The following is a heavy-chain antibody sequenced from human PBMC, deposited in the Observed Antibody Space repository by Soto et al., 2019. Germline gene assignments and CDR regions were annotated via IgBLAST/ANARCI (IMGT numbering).Heavy chain of an antibody. V-gene: IGHV3-7*03. CDR2: IKQDGSEK. CDR1: GFTFSRSW. D-gene: IGHD2-8*01. CDR3: AREMYGMVFAQALEY. J-gene: IGHJ4*02. Sequence: PGGSLRLSCAASGFTFSRSWMSWVRQAPGKGLEWVANIKQDGSEKYYVDSVKGRFTISRDNAKNSLYLQMNSLRAEDTAVYYCAREMYGMVFAQALEYWGQGTLVTVSS.